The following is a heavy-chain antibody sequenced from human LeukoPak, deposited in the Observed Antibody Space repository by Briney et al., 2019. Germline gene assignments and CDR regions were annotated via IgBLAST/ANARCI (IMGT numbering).Heavy chain of an antibody. V-gene: IGHV1-18*01. CDR1: GYTFTSYG. D-gene: IGHD3-16*01. CDR3: ARVQGGGVLADY. Sequence: ASVKVSCKASGYTFTSYGISWVRQPPRQGLEWMGWISAYNGNTNYSQKLQGRVTMTTDTSTSTAYMELRSLRSDDTAVYYCARVQGGGVLADYWGQGTLVTVSS. CDR2: ISAYNGNT. J-gene: IGHJ4*02.